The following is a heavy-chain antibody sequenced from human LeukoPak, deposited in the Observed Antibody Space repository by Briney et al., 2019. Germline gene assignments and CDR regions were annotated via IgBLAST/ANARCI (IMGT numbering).Heavy chain of an antibody. CDR3: ARESVAAAGTSFDY. Sequence: GGSLRLSCAASGFTVSSNYMSWIRQAPGKGLEWVSYISSSGSTIYYADSVKGRFTISRDNAKNSLYLQMNSLRAEDTAVYYCARESVAAAGTSFDYWGQGTLVTVSS. CDR2: ISSSGSTI. D-gene: IGHD6-13*01. V-gene: IGHV3-11*01. CDR1: GFTVSSNY. J-gene: IGHJ4*02.